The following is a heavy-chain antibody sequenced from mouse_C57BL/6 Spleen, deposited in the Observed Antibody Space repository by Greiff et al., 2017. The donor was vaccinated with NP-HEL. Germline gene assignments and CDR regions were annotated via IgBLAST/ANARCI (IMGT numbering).Heavy chain of an antibody. CDR1: GFTFSSYT. Sequence: EVNVVESGGGLVKPGGSLKLSCAASGFTFSSYTMSWVRQTPEKRLEWVATISGGGGNTYYPDSVKGRFTISRDNAKNTLYLQMSSLRSEDTALYYCARHSGYYGRSPFDVWGTGTTVTVSS. V-gene: IGHV5-9*01. J-gene: IGHJ1*03. CDR2: ISGGGGNT. CDR3: ARHSGYYGRSPFDV. D-gene: IGHD1-1*01.